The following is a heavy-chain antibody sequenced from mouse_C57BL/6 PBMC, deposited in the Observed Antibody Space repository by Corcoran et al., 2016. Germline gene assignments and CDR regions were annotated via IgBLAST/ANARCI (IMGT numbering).Heavy chain of an antibody. CDR1: GYTFTSYG. J-gene: IGHJ2*01. V-gene: IGHV1-81*01. D-gene: IGHD1-1*01. CDR3: ARLGTTVGAYCDY. CDR2: IYPRSGNT. Sequence: QDQLQQSGAELARPGASVKLSCKASGYTFTSYGISWVTQRTGQGLEWIGEIYPRSGNTYYNEKFKGKATLTADKSSSTAYMELRSLTSEDSAVYFCARLGTTVGAYCDYWGQGTTLTVSS.